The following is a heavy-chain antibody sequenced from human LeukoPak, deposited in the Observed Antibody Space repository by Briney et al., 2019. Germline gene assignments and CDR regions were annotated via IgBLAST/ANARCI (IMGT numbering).Heavy chain of an antibody. CDR3: ARDSVATMAARFFDY. D-gene: IGHD5-12*01. CDR2: INPNSGGT. J-gene: IGHJ4*02. Sequence: GASVKVSCKASGYTFTGYYMHWVRQAPGQGLEWMGWINPNSGGTNYAQKLQGRVTMTTDTSTSTAYMELRSLRSDDTAVYYCARDSVATMAARFFDYWGQGTLVTVSS. V-gene: IGHV1-2*02. CDR1: GYTFTGYY.